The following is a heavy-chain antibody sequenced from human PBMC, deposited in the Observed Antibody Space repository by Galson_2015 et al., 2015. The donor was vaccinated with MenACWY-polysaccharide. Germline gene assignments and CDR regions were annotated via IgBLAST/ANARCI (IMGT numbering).Heavy chain of an antibody. CDR3: ARARSWSGLTHAFDI. D-gene: IGHD3-3*01. V-gene: IGHV3-7*01. CDR2: IKQSGSEK. CDR1: GFPFSDSW. J-gene: IGHJ3*02. Sequence: SLRLSCAASGFPFSDSWMTWIRQAPGKGLEWVATIKQSGSEKYYVDSVEGRFTVSRDNAKNSLYLQMNSLRAEDTAVYYCARARSWSGLTHAFDIWGQGTMVTVSS.